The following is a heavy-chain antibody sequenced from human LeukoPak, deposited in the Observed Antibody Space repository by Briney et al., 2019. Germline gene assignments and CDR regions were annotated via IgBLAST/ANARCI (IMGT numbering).Heavy chain of an antibody. D-gene: IGHD5-24*01. CDR3: ARGARAGYNLEPFDY. CDR2: IYYSGST. Sequence: SETLSLTCTVSGGSMSSYYWSWIRQPPGKGLEWIGYIYYSGSTKYNPSLKSRITISVDTSKNQFSLKLSSVTAADTAVYYCARGARAGYNLEPFDYWGQGTLVTVSS. J-gene: IGHJ4*02. V-gene: IGHV4-59*08. CDR1: GGSMSSYY.